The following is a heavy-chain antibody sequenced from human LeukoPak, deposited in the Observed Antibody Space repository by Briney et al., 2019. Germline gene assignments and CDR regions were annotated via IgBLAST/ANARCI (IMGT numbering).Heavy chain of an antibody. J-gene: IGHJ3*02. CDR2: IIPIFGTA. CDR3: ARCRTKRYSSSWYDAFDI. D-gene: IGHD6-13*01. Sequence: SVKVSCKASGGTFSSYAISWVRQAPGQGLEWMGGIIPIFGTANYAQKFQGRVTITTDESTSTAYMELSSLRSEDTAVYYCARCRTKRYSSSWYDAFDIWGQGTMVTVSS. CDR1: GGTFSSYA. V-gene: IGHV1-69*05.